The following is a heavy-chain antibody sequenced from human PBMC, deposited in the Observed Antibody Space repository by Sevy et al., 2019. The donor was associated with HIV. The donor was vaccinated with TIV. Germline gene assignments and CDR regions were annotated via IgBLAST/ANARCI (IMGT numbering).Heavy chain of an antibody. CDR2: FDPEDGET. CDR3: ATLDFWSENPFYGTDV. J-gene: IGHJ6*02. CDR1: GYTLTKLP. D-gene: IGHD3-3*01. V-gene: IGHV1-24*01. Sequence: ASVKVSCKVSGYTLTKLPMHWVRQAPGKGLEWMGGFDPEDGETIYAQRFQGRVTMTEDTSTDTAYMELSSVRSEDTAVYYCATLDFWSENPFYGTDVWGQGTTVTVSS.